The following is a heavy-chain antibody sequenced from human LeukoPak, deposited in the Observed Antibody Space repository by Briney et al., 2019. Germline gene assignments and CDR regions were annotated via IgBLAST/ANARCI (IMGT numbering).Heavy chain of an antibody. D-gene: IGHD6-25*01. CDR3: ATFQAASAKKDDAFDI. J-gene: IGHJ3*02. Sequence: PGGSLRLSCAASGFTVSSNYMSWVRQAPGKGLEWVSSISSTGGTTYYADSVKGRFTISRDNSKNTLYLQMNSLRAEDTAIYYCATFQAASAKKDDAFDIWGQGTMVTVSS. CDR1: GFTVSSNY. V-gene: IGHV3-23*01. CDR2: ISSTGGTT.